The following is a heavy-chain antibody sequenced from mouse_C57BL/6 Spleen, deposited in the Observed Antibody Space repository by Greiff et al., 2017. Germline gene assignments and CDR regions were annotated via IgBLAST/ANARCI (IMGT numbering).Heavy chain of an antibody. Sequence: VQLQQSGAELVRPGTSVSLSCKVSGYTFTSYWMHWVKQRPGQGLEWIGVIVPSDSYTNYNQKFKGKATLTVDTSSSTAYMQLSSLTSEDSAVYYCARGSSYVFYWYFDVWGTGTTVTVSS. V-gene: IGHV1-59*01. D-gene: IGHD1-1*01. J-gene: IGHJ1*03. CDR3: ARGSSYVFYWYFDV. CDR2: IVPSDSYT. CDR1: GYTFTSYW.